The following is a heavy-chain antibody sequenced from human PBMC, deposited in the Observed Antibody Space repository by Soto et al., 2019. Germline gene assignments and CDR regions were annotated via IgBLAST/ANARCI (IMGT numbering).Heavy chain of an antibody. J-gene: IGHJ4*02. Sequence: EEQLLESGGGLVQPGGSLRLSCTASGFIFSSYAMTWVRQAPGKGLEWVSSISGTGAYTHYADFVKGRFTISRDNSKNTVYLQMSSLRAEDSAVYYCVKFNGWYDWGQGTLVAVSS. CDR3: VKFNGWYD. D-gene: IGHD6-19*01. V-gene: IGHV3-23*01. CDR2: ISGTGAYT. CDR1: GFIFSSYA.